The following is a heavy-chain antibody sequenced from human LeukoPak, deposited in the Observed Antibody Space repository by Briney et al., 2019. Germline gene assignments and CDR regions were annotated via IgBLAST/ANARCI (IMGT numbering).Heavy chain of an antibody. CDR2: IYYSGST. CDR3: ARRTTNLHFGY. D-gene: IGHD4-17*01. Sequence: PSETLSLTCTVSGVSISSGGYYWSWIRQHPGKGLEWIGYIYYSGSTYYNPSLKSRVTISVDTPKNQFSLKLSSVTAADTAVYYCARRTTNLHFGYWGQGTLVTVSS. CDR1: GVSISSGGYY. V-gene: IGHV4-31*03. J-gene: IGHJ4*02.